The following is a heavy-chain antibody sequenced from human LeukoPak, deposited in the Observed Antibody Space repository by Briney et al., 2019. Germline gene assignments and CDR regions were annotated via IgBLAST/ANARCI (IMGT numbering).Heavy chain of an antibody. J-gene: IGHJ1*01. V-gene: IGHV3-66*01. D-gene: IGHD3-22*01. CDR1: GFTVSSNY. Sequence: GGSLRLSCAASGFTVSSNYMSWVRQAPGKGLEWVSVIYSGGSTYYADSVKGRFTISRDNSKNTLYLQMDSLRAEDTAVYYCARDENYYDSSGYYYVRYFQHWGQGTLVTVSS. CDR2: IYSGGST. CDR3: ARDENYYDSSGYYYVRYFQH.